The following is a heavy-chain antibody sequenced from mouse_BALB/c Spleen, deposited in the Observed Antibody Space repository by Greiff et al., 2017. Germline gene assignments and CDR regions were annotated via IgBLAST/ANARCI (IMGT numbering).Heavy chain of an antibody. V-gene: IGHV5-6*01. D-gene: IGHD3-1*01. CDR3: ARQLGSTGFDY. CDR2: ISSGGSYT. CDR1: GFTFSSYG. Sequence: EVHLVESGGDLVKPGGSLKLSCAASGFTFSSYGMSWVRQTPDKRLEWVATISSGGSYTYYPDSVKGRFTISRDNAKNTLYLQMSSLKSEDTAMYYCARQLGSTGFDYWGQGTTLTVSS. J-gene: IGHJ2*01.